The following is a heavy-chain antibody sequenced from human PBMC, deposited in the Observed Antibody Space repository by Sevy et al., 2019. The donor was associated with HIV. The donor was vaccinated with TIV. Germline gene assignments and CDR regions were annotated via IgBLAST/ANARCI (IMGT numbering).Heavy chain of an antibody. CDR3: ARDEISYYDFWSGYKYYYGMDV. V-gene: IGHV1-69*13. D-gene: IGHD3-3*01. CDR2: IIPIFGTA. Sequence: ASVKVSCKASGGPFSSYATSWVRQAPEQGLEWMGGIIPIFGTANYARKFQGRVTITADESTSTAYRELGSLRSEDTAVYYCARDEISYYDFWSGYKYYYGMDVWGQGTTVTVSS. J-gene: IGHJ6*02. CDR1: GGPFSSYA.